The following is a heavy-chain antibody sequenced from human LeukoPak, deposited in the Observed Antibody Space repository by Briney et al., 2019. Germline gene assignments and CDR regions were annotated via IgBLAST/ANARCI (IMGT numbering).Heavy chain of an antibody. CDR2: IRYDGTNK. CDR1: GFTFSSYG. V-gene: IGHV3-30*02. J-gene: IGHJ6*03. Sequence: GGSLRLSCAASGFTFSSYGMHWVRQAPGRGLEWVAFIRYDGTNKYYADFVKGRFTISRDNSKNTLYLQMNSLRAEDTAVYYCAKDSNWNYIGYYFYSMDVWGKGITVTVSS. D-gene: IGHD1-7*01. CDR3: AKDSNWNYIGYYFYSMDV.